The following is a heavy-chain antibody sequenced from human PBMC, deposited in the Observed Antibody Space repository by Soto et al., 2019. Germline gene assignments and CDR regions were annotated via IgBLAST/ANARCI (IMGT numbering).Heavy chain of an antibody. CDR1: GYTFTSYG. CDR3: ARSNLWSVAAEAFDY. CDR2: ISAHNGNT. Sequence: GASVKVSCKASGYTFTSYGISWVRQAPGQGLEWMGWISAHNGNTNYAQKLQGRVTMTTDTSTSTAYMELRSLRSDDTAVYYCARSNLWSVAAEAFDYWGQGTLVTVSS. J-gene: IGHJ4*02. D-gene: IGHD6-19*01. V-gene: IGHV1-18*01.